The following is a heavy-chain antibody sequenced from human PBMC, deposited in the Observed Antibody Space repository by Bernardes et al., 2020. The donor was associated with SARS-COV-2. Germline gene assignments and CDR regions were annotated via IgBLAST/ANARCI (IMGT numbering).Heavy chain of an antibody. CDR2: ISRDSIYI. D-gene: IGHD3-10*01. CDR1: GFTFSSYA. CDR3: AKKGSTGTGSGNYYRFDS. J-gene: IGHJ4*02. V-gene: IGHV3-23*03. Sequence: GGSRSLSCSASGFTFSSYAMGWVRQAPGKGLEWLSIISRDSIYIFYADSLKGRFTTSRDNSRNTLYLQMNSLRVEDTAMYYCAKKGSTGTGSGNYYRFDSWGQGSLVTVS.